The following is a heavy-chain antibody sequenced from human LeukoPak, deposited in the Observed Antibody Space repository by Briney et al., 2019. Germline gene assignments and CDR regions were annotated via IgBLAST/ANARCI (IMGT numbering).Heavy chain of an antibody. CDR2: TYYRSKWYN. CDR3: AREDRVTAAGIFDY. D-gene: IGHD6-13*01. CDR1: GDSVSSSSAA. Sequence: SQTLSLTCAISGDSVSSSSAAWNWIRQSPSSGLEWLGRTYYRSKWYNDYAVSAESRITINPDTSKNQFSLQLNSVTPGDTAVYYCAREDRVTAAGIFDYWGQGTLVTVSS. J-gene: IGHJ4*02. V-gene: IGHV6-1*01.